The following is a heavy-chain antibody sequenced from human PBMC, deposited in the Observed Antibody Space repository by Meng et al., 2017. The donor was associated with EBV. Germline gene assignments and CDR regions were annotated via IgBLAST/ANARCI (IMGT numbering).Heavy chain of an antibody. CDR2: LIPMSGAP. J-gene: IGHJ4*02. V-gene: IGHV1-69*01. CDR1: GGTFRSDA. CDR3: ASESGRGFTPDY. D-gene: IGHD3-10*01. Sequence: QVPLKHSGAKVKKPGSSVKVSCRTSGGTFRSDAVSWVRQAPGQGLEWMGGLIPMSGAPHYAQKFQDRVTIIADESTSTHSMELNNLRFEDTAMYYCASESGRGFTPDYWGQGTLVTVSS.